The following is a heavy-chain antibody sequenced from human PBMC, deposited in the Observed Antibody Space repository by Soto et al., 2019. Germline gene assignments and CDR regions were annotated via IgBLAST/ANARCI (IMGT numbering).Heavy chain of an antibody. CDR3: ARDFSADYYGSGSYSDDAFDI. CDR2: IWYDGSNK. D-gene: IGHD3-10*01. J-gene: IGHJ3*02. V-gene: IGHV3-33*01. Sequence: PGGSLRLSCPASGFTFSSYGMHWVRQAPGKGLEWVAVIWYDGSNKYYADSVKGRFTISRDNSKNTLHLQMNSLRAEDTAVYYCARDFSADYYGSGSYSDDAFDIWGQGTMVTVSS. CDR1: GFTFSSYG.